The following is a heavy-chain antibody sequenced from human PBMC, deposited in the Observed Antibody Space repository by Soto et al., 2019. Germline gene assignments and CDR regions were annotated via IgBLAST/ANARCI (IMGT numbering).Heavy chain of an antibody. CDR1: GFTFSSYA. V-gene: IGHV3-23*01. Sequence: EVQLLESGGGLVQPGGSLRLSCAASGFTFSSYAMSWLRQAPGKGLEWVSAVSGSCGSTYYADSVKGRFTISRDNSKNTLYLQMNSLREEDTAVYYCAKGRGYCSSTSCDVGSDYWGQGTLVTVSS. D-gene: IGHD2-2*01. J-gene: IGHJ4*02. CDR3: AKGRGYCSSTSCDVGSDY. CDR2: VSGSCGST.